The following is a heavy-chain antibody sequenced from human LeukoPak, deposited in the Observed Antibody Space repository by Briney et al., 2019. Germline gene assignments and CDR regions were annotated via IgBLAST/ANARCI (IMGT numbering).Heavy chain of an antibody. D-gene: IGHD2-21*01. Sequence: QSGGSLRLSCATSGFTFSNYGMHWVRQAPGKGLEWVAVISNDGSNIQYADSAKGRFTISRDNSKNTVYLQMNSLRSEDTAVYYCAKDPYRVIVATGNYLDPWGQGTLVTVSS. CDR1: GFTFSNYG. CDR2: ISNDGSNI. V-gene: IGHV3-30*18. J-gene: IGHJ5*02. CDR3: AKDPYRVIVATGNYLDP.